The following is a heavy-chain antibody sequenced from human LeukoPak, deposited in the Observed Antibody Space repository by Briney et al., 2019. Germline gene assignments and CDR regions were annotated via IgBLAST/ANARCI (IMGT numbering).Heavy chain of an antibody. V-gene: IGHV1-2*02. CDR1: GYTFTGYY. Sequence: ASVKVSCKASGYTFTGYYMHLVRQAPGQGLEWMGWINPNSGGTNYAQKFQGRVTMTRDTSISTAYMELSRLRSDDTAVYYCARGSLHVLRFLEGYAVGDYFAYWGQGTLVTVSS. J-gene: IGHJ4*02. CDR2: INPNSGGT. CDR3: ARGSLHVLRFLEGYAVGDYFAY. D-gene: IGHD3-3*01.